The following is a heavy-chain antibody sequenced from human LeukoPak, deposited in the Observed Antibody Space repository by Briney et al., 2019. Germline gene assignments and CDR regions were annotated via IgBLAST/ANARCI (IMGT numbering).Heavy chain of an antibody. Sequence: PSETLSLTCAVSGGSISSSSYYWGWIRQPPGKGLKWIGSIYYSGSTYYNPSLKSRVTISVDTSKNQFSLKLSSVTAADTAVYYCARGYVGDYWGQGTLVTVSS. V-gene: IGHV4-39*01. CDR1: GGSISSSSYY. J-gene: IGHJ4*02. CDR3: ARGYVGDY. D-gene: IGHD5-12*01. CDR2: IYYSGST.